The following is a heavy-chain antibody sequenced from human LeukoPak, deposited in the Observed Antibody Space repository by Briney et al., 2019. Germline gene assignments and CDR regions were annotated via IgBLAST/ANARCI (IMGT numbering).Heavy chain of an antibody. CDR2: ISYSGNT. CDR3: ATRSTGVAATFDC. V-gene: IGHV4-59*01. CDR1: GGSISSYY. J-gene: IGHJ4*02. Sequence: SETLSLTCSVSGGSISSYYWSWIRQLPGKGLEWIGYISYSGNTNYNPSLKSRVTISVDTSKNQFSLKLSSVTAADTAVYYCATRSTGVAATFDCWGQGALVTVSS. D-gene: IGHD2-15*01.